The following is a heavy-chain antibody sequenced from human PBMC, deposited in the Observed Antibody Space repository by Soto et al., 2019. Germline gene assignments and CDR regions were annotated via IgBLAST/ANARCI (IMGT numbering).Heavy chain of an antibody. D-gene: IGHD6-19*01. CDR3: ASHAVHSSGFTDY. CDR2: IYYSGST. J-gene: IGHJ4*02. Sequence: QLQLQESGPGLVKPSETLSLTCTVSGGSISSSSYYWGWIRQPPGKGLEWIGSIYYSGSTYYNPSLKSRATXSXDXXKNQCSLTLSSVTAADTAVYYCASHAVHSSGFTDYWGQGTLVTVSS. V-gene: IGHV4-39*01. CDR1: GGSISSSSYY.